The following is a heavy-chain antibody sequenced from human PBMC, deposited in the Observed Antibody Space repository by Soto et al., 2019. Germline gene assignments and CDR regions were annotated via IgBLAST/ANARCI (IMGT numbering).Heavy chain of an antibody. CDR3: ARRPDATIKDISYYYALDV. D-gene: IGHD2-2*01. CDR1: GFTISPYN. CDR2: ISSSSNTL. Sequence: GGSLRLSCAASGFTISPYNMFWVRQAPGKGLQWVSYISSSSNTLYYGDSVRGRFTISRDNAKNSLYLQMNSLRDEDTAVYYCARRPDATIKDISYYYALDVWGQGTTVTVSS. J-gene: IGHJ6*02. V-gene: IGHV3-48*02.